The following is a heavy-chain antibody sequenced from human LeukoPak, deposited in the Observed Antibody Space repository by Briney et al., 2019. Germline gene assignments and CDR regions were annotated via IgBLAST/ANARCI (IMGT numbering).Heavy chain of an antibody. CDR2: IYYTGNT. Sequence: PSETLSLTCTVSGGSISSSSYYWAWIRQSPGKGLEWIGNIYYTGNTYYNPSLKSRVTISVDTSKEQFSLKLRSVTAADTAVYYSARELNSALSSGYYNPHLPTYNWFDPWGQGTLVTVSS. D-gene: IGHD3-9*01. CDR1: GGSISSSSYY. J-gene: IGHJ5*02. CDR3: ARELNSALSSGYYNPHLPTYNWFDP. V-gene: IGHV4-39*01.